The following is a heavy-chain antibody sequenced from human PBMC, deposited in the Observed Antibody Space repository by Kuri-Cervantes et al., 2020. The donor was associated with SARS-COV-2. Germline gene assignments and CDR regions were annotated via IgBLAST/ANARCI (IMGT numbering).Heavy chain of an antibody. J-gene: IGHJ6*02. CDR2: IKQDGGET. Sequence: GGSLRLSCAASGFTFSNNWMSWVRQAPGKGLEWVAHIKQDGGETYYVDSVKGRFSISRDDAKNSLFLQMNNLRAEDTAVYFCAKDVGYFGGMDVWGQGTTVTVSS. CDR3: AKDVGYFGGMDV. V-gene: IGHV3-7*03. D-gene: IGHD3-9*01. CDR1: GFTFSNNW.